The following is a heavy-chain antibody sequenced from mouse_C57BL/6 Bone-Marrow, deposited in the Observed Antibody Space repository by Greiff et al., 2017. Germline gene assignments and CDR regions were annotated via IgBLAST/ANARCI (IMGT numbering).Heavy chain of an antibody. V-gene: IGHV1-69*01. CDR3: ARREYRDYYAMDY. Sequence: QVQLQQPGAELVMPGASVKLSCKASGYTFTSYWMHWVKQRLGPGLEWIGEIDPSDSYTNYNQKFKGKSTLTVDKSSSTAYMQLSSLTSEDSAVYYCARREYRDYYAMDYWGQGTSVTVSS. CDR2: IDPSDSYT. CDR1: GYTFTSYW. D-gene: IGHD5-1*01. J-gene: IGHJ4*01.